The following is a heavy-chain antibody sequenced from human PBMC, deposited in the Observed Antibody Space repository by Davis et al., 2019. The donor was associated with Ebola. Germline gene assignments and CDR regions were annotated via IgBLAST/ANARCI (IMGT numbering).Heavy chain of an antibody. J-gene: IGHJ6*02. D-gene: IGHD3-10*01. CDR1: GFTFSSYG. CDR3: AREITMVQGVIQNYYYGMDV. CDR2: IWYDGSNK. Sequence: GGSLRLSCAASGFTFSSYGMHWVRQAPGKGLEWVAVIWYDGSNKYYADSVKGRFTISRDNSKNTLYLQMNSLRAEDTAVYYCAREITMVQGVIQNYYYGMDVWGQGTTVTVSS. V-gene: IGHV3-33*01.